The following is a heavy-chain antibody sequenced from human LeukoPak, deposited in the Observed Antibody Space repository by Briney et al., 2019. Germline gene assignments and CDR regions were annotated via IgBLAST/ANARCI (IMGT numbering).Heavy chain of an antibody. D-gene: IGHD2-2*02. Sequence: GASVKVSCKASGYTFTGYYMHWVRQAPGQGLEWMGWINPNSGGTNYAQKFQGRVTMTRDTSISTAYMELSRLRSDDTAVYYCASRGAGYCSSTSCYTDWGQGTLVTVSS. J-gene: IGHJ4*02. CDR1: GYTFTGYY. V-gene: IGHV1-2*02. CDR3: ASRGAGYCSSTSCYTD. CDR2: INPNSGGT.